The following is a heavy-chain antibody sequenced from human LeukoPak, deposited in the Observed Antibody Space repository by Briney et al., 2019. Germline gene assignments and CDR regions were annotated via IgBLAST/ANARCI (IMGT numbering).Heavy chain of an antibody. V-gene: IGHV4-4*07. CDR3: ARESRPGYYDSSGYWGDY. J-gene: IGHJ4*02. CDR2: IYTSGNT. CDR1: GVSISRYY. D-gene: IGHD3-22*01. Sequence: PSETLSLTCTVSGVSISRYYWSWIRGPAGKGLEWMGRIYTSGNTNYNPSLKSRVTMSVATSKNQFSLKLSSVTAADTAVYSCARESRPGYYDSSGYWGDYWGQGTLVTVSS.